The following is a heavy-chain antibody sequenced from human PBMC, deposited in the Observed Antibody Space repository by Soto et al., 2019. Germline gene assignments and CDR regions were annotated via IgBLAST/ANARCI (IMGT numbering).Heavy chain of an antibody. Sequence: EVQLVESGGGLVKPGGSLRLSCAASGFTFSNAWMSWVRQAPGKGLEWVGRIKSKTDGGTTDYAAHVKGRFTISRDDSKNTLYLQMNSLKTEDTAVYYCTTAWGYCSSTSCYYFDYWGQGTLVTVSS. J-gene: IGHJ4*02. D-gene: IGHD2-2*01. CDR3: TTAWGYCSSTSCYYFDY. CDR2: IKSKTDGGTT. CDR1: GFTFSNAW. V-gene: IGHV3-15*01.